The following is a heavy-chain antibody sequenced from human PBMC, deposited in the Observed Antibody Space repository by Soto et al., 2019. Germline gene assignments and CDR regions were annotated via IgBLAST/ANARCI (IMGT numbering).Heavy chain of an antibody. CDR1: GFTFDNYA. J-gene: IGHJ4*02. V-gene: IGHV3-23*01. CDR3: ASRGRYYFDH. CDR2: IGTSVSNT. Sequence: GGSLRLSCAASGFTFDNYAMSWVRQAPGKGLEWVSTIGTSVSNTYYTDSVKGRFTISRDNSRSTLSLQMNSLRAEDTAVYYYASRGRYYFDHWGQGTLVTVSS.